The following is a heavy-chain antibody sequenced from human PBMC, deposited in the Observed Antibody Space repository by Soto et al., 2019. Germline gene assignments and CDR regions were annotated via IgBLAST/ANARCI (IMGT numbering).Heavy chain of an antibody. CDR1: GFTFSSYG. Sequence: GGSLRLSCAASGFTFSSYGMHWVRQAPGKGLEWVAVIWYDGSNKYYADSVKGRFTISRDNSKNTLYLQMNSLRAEDTAVYYCARDFERENFLTGYYLGDYYGMGVWGQGTTVTVSS. CDR2: IWYDGSNK. V-gene: IGHV3-33*01. J-gene: IGHJ6*02. D-gene: IGHD3-9*01. CDR3: ARDFERENFLTGYYLGDYYGMGV.